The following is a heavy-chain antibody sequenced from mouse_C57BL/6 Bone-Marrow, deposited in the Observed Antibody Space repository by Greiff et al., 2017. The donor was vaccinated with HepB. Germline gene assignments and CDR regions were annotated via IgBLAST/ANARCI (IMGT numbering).Heavy chain of an antibody. V-gene: IGHV3-6*01. Sequence: ESGPGLVKPSQSLSLTCSVTGYSITSGYYWNWIRQFPGNKLEWMGYISYDGSNNYNPSLKNRISITRDTSKNQFFLKLNSVTTEDTATYYCARDGSYGSSPDYWGQGTTLTVSS. CDR2: ISYDGSN. CDR3: ARDGSYGSSPDY. J-gene: IGHJ2*01. D-gene: IGHD1-1*01. CDR1: GYSITSGYY.